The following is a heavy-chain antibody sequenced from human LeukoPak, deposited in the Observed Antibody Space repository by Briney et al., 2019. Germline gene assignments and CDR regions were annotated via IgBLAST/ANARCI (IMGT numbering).Heavy chain of an antibody. CDR2: ISWNSGSI. D-gene: IGHD3-22*01. CDR3: AKDNYYDSSGYIDY. J-gene: IGHJ4*02. CDR1: GFTFDDYA. V-gene: IGHV3-9*03. Sequence: PGGSLRLSCAASGFTFDDYAMHWVRHAPGKGLEWVSGISWNSGSIGYADPVKGRFTISRDNAKNSLYLQMNSLRAEDMALYYCAKDNYYDSSGYIDYWGQGTLVTVSS.